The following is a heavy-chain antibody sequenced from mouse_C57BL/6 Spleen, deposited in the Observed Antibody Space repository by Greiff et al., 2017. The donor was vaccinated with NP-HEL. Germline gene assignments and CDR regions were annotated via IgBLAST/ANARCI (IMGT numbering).Heavy chain of an antibody. CDR3: APQLGALFDY. CDR1: GYTFTSYW. J-gene: IGHJ2*01. V-gene: IGHV1-69*01. D-gene: IGHD4-1*02. Sequence: QVQLQQPGAELVMPGASVKLSCKASGYTFTSYWMHWVKQRPGQGLEWIGEIDPSDSYTNYNQKFKGKSTLTVDKSSSTAYMQLSSLTSEDSAVYYCAPQLGALFDYWGQGTTLTVSS. CDR2: IDPSDSYT.